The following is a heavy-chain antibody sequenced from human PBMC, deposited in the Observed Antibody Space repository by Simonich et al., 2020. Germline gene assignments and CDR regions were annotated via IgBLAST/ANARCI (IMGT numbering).Heavy chain of an antibody. CDR3: AKDLGERITMIVVVIAAFDI. D-gene: IGHD3-22*01. CDR2: ISGSGGST. CDR1: GFTFSSYA. Sequence: GGGLVQPGGSLRLSCAASGFTFSSYAMSWVRQAPGKGLEWVSAISGSGGSTYYADSVKGRFTISRGNSKNTLYLQMNSLRAEDTAVYYCAKDLGERITMIVVVIAAFDIWGQGTMVTVSS. J-gene: IGHJ3*02. V-gene: IGHV3-23*01.